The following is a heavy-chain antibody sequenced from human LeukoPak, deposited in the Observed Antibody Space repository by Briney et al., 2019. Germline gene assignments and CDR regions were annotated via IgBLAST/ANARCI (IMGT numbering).Heavy chain of an antibody. CDR2: IYYSGST. V-gene: IGHV4-59*02. CDR1: GGSVSSYY. CDR3: ARATMSPYYYYYGMDV. D-gene: IGHD3-10*02. Sequence: SETLSLTGTVSGGSVSSYYWSWIRQPPGKGLEWIGYIYYSGSTNYNPSLKSRVTISVDTSKSQFSLRLSSVTAADTAVYYCARATMSPYYYYYGMDVWGQGTTVTVSS. J-gene: IGHJ6*01.